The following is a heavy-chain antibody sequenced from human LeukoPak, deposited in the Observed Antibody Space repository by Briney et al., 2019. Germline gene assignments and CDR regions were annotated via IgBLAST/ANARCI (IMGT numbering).Heavy chain of an antibody. CDR1: GITFDDYA. CDR3: AKDIRSSGPPSFDY. Sequence: GGSLRLSCAASGITFDDYAMHWVRQAPGKGLEWVSGISWNSGSIGYADSVKGRFTISGDNAKNSLYLQMNSLRAEDTALYYCAKDIRSSGPPSFDYWGQGTLVTVSS. D-gene: IGHD6-19*01. V-gene: IGHV3-9*01. CDR2: ISWNSGSI. J-gene: IGHJ4*02.